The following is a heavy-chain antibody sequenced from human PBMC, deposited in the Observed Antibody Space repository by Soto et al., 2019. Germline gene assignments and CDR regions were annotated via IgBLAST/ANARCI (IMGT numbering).Heavy chain of an antibody. CDR3: AHRLPGPSGYDV. CDR2: IYWNDEQ. V-gene: IGHV2-5*01. Sequence: GPTQVNPTQTLALACTFFGFSLTSGVVGVGWIRQPPGEALEWLALIYWNDEQYYNPSLRNRLTITRDTSKNQVVLTMTNTDPVDTATYYCAHRLPGPSGYDVWGQGTTVTVSS. D-gene: IGHD6-13*01. J-gene: IGHJ6*02. CDR1: GFSLTSGVVG.